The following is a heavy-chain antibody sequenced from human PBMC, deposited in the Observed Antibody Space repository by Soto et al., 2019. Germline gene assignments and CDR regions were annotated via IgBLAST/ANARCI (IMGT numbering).Heavy chain of an antibody. Sequence: ASVKVSCKASGYTFTSYGISWVRQAPGQGLEWMGWISAYNGNTNYAQKLQGRVTMTTDTSTSTAYMELRSLRSDDTAVCYCARGLSSDYYYGMDVWGQGTTVTVSS. CDR3: ARGLSSDYYYGMDV. J-gene: IGHJ6*02. V-gene: IGHV1-18*01. D-gene: IGHD6-6*01. CDR1: GYTFTSYG. CDR2: ISAYNGNT.